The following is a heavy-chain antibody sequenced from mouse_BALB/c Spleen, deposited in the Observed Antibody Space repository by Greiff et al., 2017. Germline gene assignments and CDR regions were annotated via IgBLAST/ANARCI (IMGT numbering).Heavy chain of an antibody. J-gene: IGHJ3*01. V-gene: IGHV5-6*01. CDR3: ARIPFAY. CDR2: ISSGGSYT. Sequence: EVQGVESGGDLVKPGGSLKLSCAASGFTFSSYGMSWVRQTPDKRLEWIATISSGGSYTYYPDSVKGRFTISRDNAKNTLYLQMSSLKSEDTAMYYCARIPFAYWGQGTLVTVSA. CDR1: GFTFSSYG.